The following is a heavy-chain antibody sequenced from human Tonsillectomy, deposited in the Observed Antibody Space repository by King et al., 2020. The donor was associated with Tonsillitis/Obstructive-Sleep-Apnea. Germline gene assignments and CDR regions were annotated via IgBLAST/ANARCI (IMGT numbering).Heavy chain of an antibody. D-gene: IGHD6-19*01. CDR2: ISYDGSNK. Sequence: QLVQSGGGVVQPGRSLRLSCAASGFTFSSYAMHWVRQAPGKGLEWVAVISYDGSNKYYADSVKGRFTISRDNSKNTLYLQMNSLRAEDTAVYYCARAGSSGWYGGLDYWGQGTLVTVSS. V-gene: IGHV3-30*04. CDR1: GFTFSSYA. J-gene: IGHJ4*02. CDR3: ARAGSSGWYGGLDY.